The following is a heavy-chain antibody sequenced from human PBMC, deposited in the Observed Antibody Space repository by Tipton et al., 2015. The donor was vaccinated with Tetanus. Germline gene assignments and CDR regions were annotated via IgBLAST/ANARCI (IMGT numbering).Heavy chain of an antibody. CDR3: AQDSITMIVVRGASGWGY. J-gene: IGHJ4*02. CDR2: ISGSGGST. D-gene: IGHD3-22*01. Sequence: CAVSGFTFSSYAMSWVRQAPGKGLEWVSAISGSGGSTYYADSVKGRFTTSRDNSKNTLYLQMNSLRAGDTAVGYCAQDSITMIVVRGASGWGYWGQGTLVTVSS. CDR1: GFTFSSYA. V-gene: IGHV3-23*01.